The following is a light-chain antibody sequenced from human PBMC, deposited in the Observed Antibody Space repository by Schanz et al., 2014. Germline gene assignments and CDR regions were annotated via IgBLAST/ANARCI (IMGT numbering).Light chain of an antibody. CDR1: QSISTY. J-gene: IGKJ1*01. Sequence: DIQMTQSPSSLSASVGDRVTITCRASQSISTYVNWYQQKPGKAPNLLIYAASSLQSGVPSRFGGSGSGTDFTLTISSLQPEDVATYYCQKYNSAPWTFGQGTKVEIK. CDR3: QKYNSAPWT. V-gene: IGKV1-39*01. CDR2: AAS.